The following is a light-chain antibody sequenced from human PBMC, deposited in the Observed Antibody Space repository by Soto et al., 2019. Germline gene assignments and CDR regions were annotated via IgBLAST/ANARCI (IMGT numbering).Light chain of an antibody. CDR1: QSVSSTY. J-gene: IGKJ3*01. CDR3: QQYHSSPPGFT. V-gene: IGKV3-20*01. Sequence: IVLTQSPGTLSLFPGDRATLSCRASQSVSSTYFAWYRQKPGQPPSLLIYGASNRATGVLDRFSGSGSGPDFTLTISRLEPEDFAVYYCQQYHSSPPGFTFGPGTTVEIK. CDR2: GAS.